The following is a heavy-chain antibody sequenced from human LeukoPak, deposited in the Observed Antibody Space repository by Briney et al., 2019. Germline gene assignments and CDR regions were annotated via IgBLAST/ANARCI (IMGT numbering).Heavy chain of an antibody. Sequence: ASVKVSCKASGYTFTGYYMHWVRQAPGQGLEWMGWINPNSGGTNYAQEFQGRVTMTRDTSISTAYMELSRLRSDDTAVYYCARGRVAARPDHWGQGTLVTVSS. CDR1: GYTFTGYY. V-gene: IGHV1-2*02. D-gene: IGHD6-6*01. CDR3: ARGRVAARPDH. CDR2: INPNSGGT. J-gene: IGHJ4*02.